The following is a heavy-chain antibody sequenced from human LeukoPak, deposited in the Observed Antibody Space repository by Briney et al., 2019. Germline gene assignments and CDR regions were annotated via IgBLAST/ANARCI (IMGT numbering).Heavy chain of an antibody. Sequence: ASVKVSCKASGYTFTGYYMHWVRQAPGQGLEWMGWINPNSGGTNYAQKFQGRVTMTRDTSISTAYMELSRLRSDDTAVYCCARRCSSTSCYTSWGQGTLVTVSS. CDR2: INPNSGGT. D-gene: IGHD2-2*02. CDR3: ARRCSSTSCYTS. CDR1: GYTFTGYY. J-gene: IGHJ4*02. V-gene: IGHV1-2*02.